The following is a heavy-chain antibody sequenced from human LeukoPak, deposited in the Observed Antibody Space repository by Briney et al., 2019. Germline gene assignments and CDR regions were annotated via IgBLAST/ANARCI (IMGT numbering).Heavy chain of an antibody. CDR1: GYTFTSYG. V-gene: IGHV1-18*04. D-gene: IGHD2-15*01. CDR3: ARDIGVVVAASYGMDG. CDR2: ISAYNGNT. J-gene: IGHJ6*04. Sequence: ASVKVSCKASGYTFTSYGITWVRQAPGQGLEWMGWISAYNGNTNYAQKLQGRVTMTTDTSTSTAYMELRSLRSDDTAVYYCARDIGVVVAASYGMDGWGKGTTVTVSS.